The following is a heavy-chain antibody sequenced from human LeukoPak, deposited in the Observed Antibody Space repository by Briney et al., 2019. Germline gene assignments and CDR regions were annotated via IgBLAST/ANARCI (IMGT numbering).Heavy chain of an antibody. J-gene: IGHJ4*02. CDR2: IYYSGST. D-gene: IGHD1-26*01. CDR1: GGSISSYY. Sequence: SETLSLXCTVSGGSISSYYWSWIRQPPGKGLEWIGYIYYSGSTNYNPSLKSRVTISVDTSKNQFSLKLSSVTAADTAVYYCAREKWTFDYWGQRTLVTVSS. V-gene: IGHV4-59*01. CDR3: AREKWTFDY.